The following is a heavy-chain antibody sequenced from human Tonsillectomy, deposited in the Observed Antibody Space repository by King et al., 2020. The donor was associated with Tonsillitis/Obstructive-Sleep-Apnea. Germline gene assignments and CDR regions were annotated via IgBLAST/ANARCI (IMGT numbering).Heavy chain of an antibody. V-gene: IGHV1-46*01. CDR2: INPSSGVK. CDR1: GYTFTWYY. D-gene: IGHD1-14*01. CDR3: ARDDVVGRYIDS. J-gene: IGHJ4*02. Sequence: QLVQSGAEVKTPGASVKVSCKASGYTFTWYYIHWVRQARGQGLEWMGIINPSSGVKRYAQKFQGRVTMTTDTSASTVYLELSSLRSEDTAVYYCARDDVVGRYIDSWGQGTLVTVSS.